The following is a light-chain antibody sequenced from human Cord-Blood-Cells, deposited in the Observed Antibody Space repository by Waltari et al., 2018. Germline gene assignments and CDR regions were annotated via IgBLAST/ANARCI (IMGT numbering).Light chain of an antibody. V-gene: IGLV2-14*01. Sequence: QSALTQPASVSGSPGQSITISCTGTSSDVGGYNYVSWHQQHPGKAPKLMIYEVSKRPSGVSNRFSGSKSGNTASLTISGLQAEDEADYYCSSYTSSSTLVFGGGTKLTVL. CDR2: EVS. CDR3: SSYTSSSTLV. J-gene: IGLJ2*01. CDR1: SSDVGGYNY.